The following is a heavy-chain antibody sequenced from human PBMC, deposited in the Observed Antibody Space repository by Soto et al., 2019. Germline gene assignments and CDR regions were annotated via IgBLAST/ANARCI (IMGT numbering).Heavy chain of an antibody. D-gene: IGHD2-8*02. V-gene: IGHV4-59*12. CDR2: IYYSGST. CDR3: ARGSTGLLDY. CDR1: GGSISSYY. J-gene: IGHJ4*02. Sequence: SETLSLTCTVSGGSISSYYWSWIRQPPGKGLEWIGEIYYSGSTNYNPSLKSRVTISVDTSKNQFSLKLSSVTAADTALYYCARGSTGLLDYWGQGTLVTVSS.